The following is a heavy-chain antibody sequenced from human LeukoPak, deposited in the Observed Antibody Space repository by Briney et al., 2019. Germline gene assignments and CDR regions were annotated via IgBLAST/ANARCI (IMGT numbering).Heavy chain of an antibody. CDR3: ARGMAAAGYYYYYYMDV. J-gene: IGHJ6*03. CDR2: IYTSGST. D-gene: IGHD6-13*01. CDR1: GGSISSYY. Sequence: SETLSLTCTVSGGSISSYYWSWIRQPAGKGLEWIGRIYTSGSTNYNPSLKSRVTISVDTSKNQFSLKLSSVTAADTAVYYCARGMAAAGYYYYYYMDVWGKGTTVTVSS. V-gene: IGHV4-4*07.